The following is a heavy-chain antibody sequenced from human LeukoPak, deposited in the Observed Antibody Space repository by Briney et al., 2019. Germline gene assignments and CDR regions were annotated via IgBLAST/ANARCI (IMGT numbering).Heavy chain of an antibody. CDR2: IEQDGHEK. V-gene: IGHV3-7*04. CDR1: GITFDTYW. J-gene: IGHJ3*01. CDR3: VRDRMRSTRAFDL. Sequence: GGSLRLSCAASGITFDTYWMSWVRQAPGKGLQWVANIEQDGHEKYYVDSVKGRFTISRDNARNSLYLQMKGLRAEDTAVYYCVRDRMRSTRAFDLWGQGTMVSVSS.